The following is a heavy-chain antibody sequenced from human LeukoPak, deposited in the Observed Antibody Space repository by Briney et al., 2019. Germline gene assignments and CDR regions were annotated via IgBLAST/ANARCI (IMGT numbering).Heavy chain of an antibody. CDR1: GGSISSSSYY. V-gene: IGHV4-39*07. Sequence: SETLSLTCTVSGGSISSSSYYWGWIRQPPGKGLEWIGSIYYSGSTYYNPSLKSRVTISVDTSKNRFSLKLSSVTAADTAVYYCARDLGGYARWGQGTLVTVSS. CDR3: ARDLGGYAR. J-gene: IGHJ4*02. CDR2: IYYSGST. D-gene: IGHD5-12*01.